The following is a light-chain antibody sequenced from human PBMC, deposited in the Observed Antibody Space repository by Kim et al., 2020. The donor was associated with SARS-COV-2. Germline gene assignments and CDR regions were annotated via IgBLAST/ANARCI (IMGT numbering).Light chain of an antibody. V-gene: IGLV2-11*01. Sequence: QSALTQPRSVSGSPGQSVTISCTGTSSDVGGYDFVSWYQQHPGKAPKLMIYDVTNRFSGSESGNTASLTISGLQAEDEADYYCCSYGGTYSFVFG. CDR2: DV. CDR1: SSDVGGYDF. J-gene: IGLJ1*01. CDR3: CSYGGTYSFV.